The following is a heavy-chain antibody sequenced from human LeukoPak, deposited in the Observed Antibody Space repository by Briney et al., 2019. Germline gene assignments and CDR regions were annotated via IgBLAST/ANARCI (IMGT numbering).Heavy chain of an antibody. J-gene: IGHJ4*02. CDR3: ARVGLYSSSWYSV. V-gene: IGHV3-9*01. CDR2: ISWNSDSI. Sequence: GGSLRLSCAASGFTFDDYAMHWVRQAPGKGLEWVSGISWNSDSIGYADSVKGRFTISRDNAKNSLYLQMNSLRAEDTAVYYCARVGLYSSSWYSVWGQGTLVTVSS. D-gene: IGHD6-13*01. CDR1: GFTFDDYA.